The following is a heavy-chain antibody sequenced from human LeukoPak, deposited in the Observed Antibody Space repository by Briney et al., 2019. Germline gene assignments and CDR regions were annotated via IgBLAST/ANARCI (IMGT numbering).Heavy chain of an antibody. CDR2: IKSKTDGGTT. CDR3: TTADDYDFWSGYYDYYYYYYMDV. V-gene: IGHV3-15*01. D-gene: IGHD3-3*01. CDR1: VFTLSSNY. Sequence: PGGSLRLSCAASVFTLSSNYMSWFRQAPGRGLEWVGRIKSKTDGGTTDYAAPVKGRFTISRDDSKNTLYLQMNSLKTEDTVVYYCTTADDYDFWSGYYDYYYYYYMDVWGKGTTVTVSS. J-gene: IGHJ6*03.